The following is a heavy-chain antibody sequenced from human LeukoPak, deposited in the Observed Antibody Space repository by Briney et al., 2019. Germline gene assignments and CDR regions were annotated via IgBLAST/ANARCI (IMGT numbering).Heavy chain of an antibody. CDR1: GFTFSSYA. CDR2: ISYDGSNK. CDR3: ARVGYSYGSYYFDY. D-gene: IGHD5-18*01. J-gene: IGHJ4*02. Sequence: GGSLRLSCAASGFTFSSYAMHWVRQAPGKGLEWVAVISYDGSNKYYADSEKGRFTISRDNSKNTLYLQMNSLRAEDTAVYYCARVGYSYGSYYFDYWGQGTLVTVSS. V-gene: IGHV3-30-3*01.